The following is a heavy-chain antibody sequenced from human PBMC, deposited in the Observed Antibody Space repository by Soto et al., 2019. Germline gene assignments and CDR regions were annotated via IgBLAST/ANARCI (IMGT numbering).Heavy chain of an antibody. CDR2: MNPNSGNT. CDR1: GYTFTSYD. D-gene: IGHD4-17*01. J-gene: IGHJ4*02. CDR3: ARDHVLGYGDYDY. Sequence: GASVKVSCKASGYTFTSYDINWVRQATGQGLEWMGWMNPNSGNTGYAQKFQGRVTMTRDTSMSTVYMELSSLRSEDTAVYYCARDHVLGYGDYDYWGQGTLVTVSS. V-gene: IGHV1-8*01.